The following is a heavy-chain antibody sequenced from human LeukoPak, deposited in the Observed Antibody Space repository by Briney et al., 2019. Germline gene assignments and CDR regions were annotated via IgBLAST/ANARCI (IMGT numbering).Heavy chain of an antibody. D-gene: IGHD3-10*01. CDR2: ISGSGGST. CDR3: AKDQRSKRGVIISEGY. Sequence: GGSLRLSCAASGFTFSSYAMSWVRQAPGKGLEWVSAISGSGGSTYYADSVKGRFTISRDNSKNTLYLQMNSLRAEDTAVYYCAKDQRSKRGVIISEGYWGQGTLVTVSS. J-gene: IGHJ4*02. V-gene: IGHV3-23*01. CDR1: GFTFSSYA.